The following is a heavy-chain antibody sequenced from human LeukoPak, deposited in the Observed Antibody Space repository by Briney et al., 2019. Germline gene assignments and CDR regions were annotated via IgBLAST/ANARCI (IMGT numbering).Heavy chain of an antibody. CDR3: ARGSYTLGYQPY. D-gene: IGHD7-27*01. J-gene: IGHJ4*02. CDR2: IIPIFGTA. V-gene: IGHV1-69*13. CDR1: GGTFSSYA. Sequence: ASVKVSCKASGGTFSSYAISWVRQAPGQGLEWMGAIIPIFGTANYAQKFQGRVTITADESTSTAYMELSSLRSEDTAVYYCARGSYTLGYQPYWGQGTLVTVSS.